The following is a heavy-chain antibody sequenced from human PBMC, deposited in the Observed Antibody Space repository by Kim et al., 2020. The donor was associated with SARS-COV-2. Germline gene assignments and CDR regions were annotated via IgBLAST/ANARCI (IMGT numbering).Heavy chain of an antibody. Sequence: GGSLRLSCAASGFTFSSYGMHWVRQAPGKGLEWVAVIWYDGSNKYYADSVKGRFTISRDNSKNTLYLQMNSLRAEDTAVYYCFLGKGLWFGELQHYYGMDVWGQGTTVTVSS. CDR3: FLGKGLWFGELQHYYGMDV. CDR2: IWYDGSNK. D-gene: IGHD3-10*01. J-gene: IGHJ6*02. CDR1: GFTFSSYG. V-gene: IGHV3-33*01.